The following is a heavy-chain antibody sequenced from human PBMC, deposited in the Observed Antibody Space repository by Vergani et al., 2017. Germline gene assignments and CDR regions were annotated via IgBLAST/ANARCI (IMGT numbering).Heavy chain of an antibody. Sequence: EMQLLESGGGLVQPGGSLRLSCAASGFVFSESPIHWVRQVPGKGLEWLGHIRRRSEHYATAYGPSLIGRATISRDDSTNTAYLQLSSLGTEDTAIYFCSAQTQSCHDYWGQGTLVAVSS. J-gene: IGHJ4*02. CDR3: SAQTQSCHDY. D-gene: IGHD3-10*01. CDR1: GFVFSESP. CDR2: IRRRSEHYAT. V-gene: IGHV3-73*01.